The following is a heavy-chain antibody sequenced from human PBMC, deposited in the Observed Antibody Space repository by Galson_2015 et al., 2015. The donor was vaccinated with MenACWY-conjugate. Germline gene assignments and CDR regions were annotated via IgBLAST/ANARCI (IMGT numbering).Heavy chain of an antibody. D-gene: IGHD1-7*01. Sequence: SLRLSGAASGFTLSDYRMNWVRQAPGKGLEWLSYISSTSGTIYYADSVKGRFTISRDNAKNSLYLQMNILRDEDTAVHYCARKSTLELWGQGTLVTVSS. V-gene: IGHV3-48*02. CDR2: ISSTSGTI. J-gene: IGHJ4*02. CDR1: GFTLSDYR. CDR3: ARKSTLEL.